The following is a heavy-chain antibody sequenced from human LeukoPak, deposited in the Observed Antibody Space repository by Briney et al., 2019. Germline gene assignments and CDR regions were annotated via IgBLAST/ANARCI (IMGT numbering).Heavy chain of an antibody. V-gene: IGHV3-15*01. D-gene: IGHD2-2*01. CDR2: IKSKTDGGTT. CDR1: GFTFSNAW. Sequence: GGSLRLSCAASGFTFSNAWMSWVRQAPGKGREWVGRIKSKTDGGTTDYAAPVKGRFTISRDDSKNTLYLQMNSLKTEDTAVYYCTTEIVVVPAALDYWGQGTLVTVSS. J-gene: IGHJ4*02. CDR3: TTEIVVVPAALDY.